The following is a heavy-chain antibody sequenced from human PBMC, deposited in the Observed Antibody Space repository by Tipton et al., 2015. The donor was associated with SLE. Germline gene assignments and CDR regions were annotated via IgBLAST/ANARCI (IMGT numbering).Heavy chain of an antibody. V-gene: IGHV4-59*01. CDR3: ARCSSGWYNIFYYYMDV. Sequence: LRLSCTVSGDSISTYYWSWIRQPPEKGLEWIGYISYSGSTNYNPSLKSRVTISLDTSTNQFSLKLNSVTAADTAVYYCARCSSGWYNIFYYYMDVWGKGTTVTVSS. J-gene: IGHJ6*03. CDR2: ISYSGST. CDR1: GDSISTYY. D-gene: IGHD6-19*01.